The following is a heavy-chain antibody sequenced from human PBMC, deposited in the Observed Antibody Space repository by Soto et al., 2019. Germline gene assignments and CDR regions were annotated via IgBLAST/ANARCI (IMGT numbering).Heavy chain of an antibody. CDR3: AKDRRAGGNYGLYSDF. Sequence: EVQLLESGGGLVQPGGSLRLSCAASGFTFSSYGMTRVRQAPGKGLEWVSFSSATGAGTYYADSVKGRFTISRDNSKNTLYLQMTSLRADDTAVYYCAKDRRAGGNYGLYSDFWGQGALVIVSS. CDR2: SSATGAGT. J-gene: IGHJ4*02. V-gene: IGHV3-23*01. CDR1: GFTFSSYG. D-gene: IGHD1-7*01.